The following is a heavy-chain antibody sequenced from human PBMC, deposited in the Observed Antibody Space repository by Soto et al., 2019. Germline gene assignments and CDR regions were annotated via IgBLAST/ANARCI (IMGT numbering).Heavy chain of an antibody. CDR3: VRPSMGTFDY. D-gene: IGHD7-27*01. J-gene: IGHJ4*02. CDR2: ISTDASVT. V-gene: IGHV3-74*01. Sequence: PGGSLRLSCAASGLTFSSYWMHWVRQAPGKGLVWVSRISTDASVTDYADFVKGRFTISRDNAKNTLYLQMNSLTADDTAVYYCVRPSMGTFDYWGQGTLVTVSS. CDR1: GLTFSSYW.